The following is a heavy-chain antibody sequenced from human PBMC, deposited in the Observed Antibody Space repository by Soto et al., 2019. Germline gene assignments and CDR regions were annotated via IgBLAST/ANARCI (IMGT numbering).Heavy chain of an antibody. Sequence: QVQLVESGGGVVQPGRSLRLTCEASEFTLSSHGMHWVRQAPGKGLEWVALAWYDGSKTYYADSVKGRFTISRDNSKNTLYLQMNSLRDEDTALYYCARDLGHESRGYSYVDWYFDLWGRGTLVTVSS. J-gene: IGHJ2*01. CDR2: AWYDGSKT. CDR1: EFTLSSHG. CDR3: ARDLGHESRGYSYVDWYFDL. D-gene: IGHD3-22*01. V-gene: IGHV3-33*01.